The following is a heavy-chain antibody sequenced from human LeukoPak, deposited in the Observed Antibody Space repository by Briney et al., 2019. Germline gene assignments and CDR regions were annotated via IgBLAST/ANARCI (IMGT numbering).Heavy chain of an antibody. D-gene: IGHD5-12*01. CDR1: GFTFIDYS. J-gene: IGHJ4*02. Sequence: PGGSLRLSCAASGFTFIDYSMNWVRQAPGEGLEWISYVGISSGNTKYADSVKGRFTISGDSAKNSVFLQMNSLRVEDTAVYYCARDHRYAFDNWGQGTLVTVPS. V-gene: IGHV3-48*04. CDR3: ARDHRYAFDN. CDR2: VGISSGNT.